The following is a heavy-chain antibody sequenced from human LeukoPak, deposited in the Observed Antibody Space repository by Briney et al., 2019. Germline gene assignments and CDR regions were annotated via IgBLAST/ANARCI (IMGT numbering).Heavy chain of an antibody. CDR1: GGSFSGYY. Sequence: PSEILSLTCAVYGGSFSGYYWSWIRQPPGKGLEWIGEINHSGSTNYNPPLKSRVTISVDTSKNQFSLKLSSVTAADTAVYYCARGRDSSGYSLDYWGQGTLVTVSS. D-gene: IGHD3-22*01. CDR2: INHSGST. V-gene: IGHV4-34*01. J-gene: IGHJ4*02. CDR3: ARGRDSSGYSLDY.